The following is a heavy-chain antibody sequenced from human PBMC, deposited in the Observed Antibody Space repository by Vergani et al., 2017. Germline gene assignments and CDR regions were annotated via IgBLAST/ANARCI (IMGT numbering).Heavy chain of an antibody. CDR1: GGTFSSYA. J-gene: IGHJ4*02. V-gene: IGHV1-69*01. CDR3: ATWGWLQLVRVEAYYFDY. D-gene: IGHD5-24*01. CDR2: IIPIFGTA. Sequence: QVQLVQSGAEVKKPGSSVKVSCKASGGTFSSYAISWVRQAPGQGLEWMGGIIPIFGTANYAQKFQGRVTITADESTSTAYMELSSLRSEDTAVYYCATWGWLQLVRVEAYYFDYWGQGTLVTVSS.